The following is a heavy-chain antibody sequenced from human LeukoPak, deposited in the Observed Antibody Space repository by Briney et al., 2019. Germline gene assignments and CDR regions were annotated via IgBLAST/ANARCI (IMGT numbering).Heavy chain of an antibody. V-gene: IGHV3-23*01. D-gene: IGHD6-13*01. CDR3: AKGGSAAAKGKYYFDY. CDR2: ISGSGGST. Sequence: GGSLRLSCAASGFTFSTFAMSWARQAPEKGLEWVSAISGSGGSTYYTDSVKGRFTISRDSSKNTLYLQMNSLRADDTAVYYCAKGGSAAAKGKYYFDYWGPGTLVTVSS. J-gene: IGHJ4*02. CDR1: GFTFSTFA.